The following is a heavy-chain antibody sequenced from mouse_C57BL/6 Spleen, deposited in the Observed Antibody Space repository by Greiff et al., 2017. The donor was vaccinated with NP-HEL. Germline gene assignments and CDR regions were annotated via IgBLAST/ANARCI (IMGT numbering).Heavy chain of an antibody. Sequence: QVQLQQPGDELVKPGASVKMSCKASGYTFTSYWITWVKQRPGQGLEWIGDIYPGSGSTNYNEKFKSKATLTVDTSSSTAYMQLSSLTSEDSAVYYCARGDYYGSSWAYWGQGTLVTVSA. CDR1: GYTFTSYW. D-gene: IGHD1-1*01. CDR3: ARGDYYGSSWAY. CDR2: IYPGSGST. V-gene: IGHV1-55*01. J-gene: IGHJ3*01.